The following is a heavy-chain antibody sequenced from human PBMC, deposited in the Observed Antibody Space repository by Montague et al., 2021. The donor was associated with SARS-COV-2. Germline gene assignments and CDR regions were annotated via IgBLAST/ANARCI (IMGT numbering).Heavy chain of an antibody. Sequence: SETLSLTCTVSGGSISNYYWSWIRQPPGKGLEWIGYIYNGGSTNYNPSLRSRVTISVDTSKNQFSLKLSSVTAADTAVYYCAKGPLVGGYDPDGMDVWGQGTTVTVSS. CDR1: GGSISNYY. CDR3: AKGPLVGGYDPDGMDV. CDR2: IYNGGST. V-gene: IGHV4-59*12. D-gene: IGHD5-12*01. J-gene: IGHJ6*02.